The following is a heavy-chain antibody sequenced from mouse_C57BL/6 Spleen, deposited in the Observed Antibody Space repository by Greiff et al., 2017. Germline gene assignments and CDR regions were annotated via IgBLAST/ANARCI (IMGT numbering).Heavy chain of an antibody. CDR2: IDPNSGGT. V-gene: IGHV1-72*01. CDR3: ARGDTTVVSCYYAMDY. CDR1: GYTFTSYW. Sequence: VQLQQPGAELVKPGASVKLSCKASGYTFTSYWMHWVKQRPGRGLEWLGRIDPNSGGTKYTEKFKSKATLTVDKPSSTAYMQLSSLTSEDSAVYYCARGDTTVVSCYYAMDYWGQGTSVTVSS. D-gene: IGHD1-1*01. J-gene: IGHJ4*01.